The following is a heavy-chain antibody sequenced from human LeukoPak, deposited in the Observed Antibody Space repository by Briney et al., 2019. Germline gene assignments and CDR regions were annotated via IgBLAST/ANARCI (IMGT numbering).Heavy chain of an antibody. D-gene: IGHD1-26*01. V-gene: IGHV3-30*02. CDR2: IRYDGRNK. CDR1: GFIFSSYG. CDR3: ARGRQNSGSYSDAFDI. Sequence: GGSLRLSCAASGFIFSSYGMHWVRQAPGKGLEWVAFIRYDGRNKYYADSVKGRFTISRDNAKTSLYLQMNSLRAEDTAVYYCARGRQNSGSYSDAFDIWGQGTMVTVSS. J-gene: IGHJ3*02.